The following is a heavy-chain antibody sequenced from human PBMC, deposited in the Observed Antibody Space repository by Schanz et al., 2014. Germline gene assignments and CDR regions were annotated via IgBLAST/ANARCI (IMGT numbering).Heavy chain of an antibody. D-gene: IGHD2-21*01. V-gene: IGHV4-4*02. Sequence: QVQLQESGPGLVKPSGTLSLTCVVSGGSISSGVWWTWARQSPGKGLEWIGEIFHSGTTNYNPSLGGRVPISVDKSKNQFSLILSSMTAADTAVYYCTRSTLWSYDVWGRGTMVIVSS. J-gene: IGHJ3*01. CDR1: GGSISSGVW. CDR2: IFHSGTT. CDR3: TRSTLWSYDV.